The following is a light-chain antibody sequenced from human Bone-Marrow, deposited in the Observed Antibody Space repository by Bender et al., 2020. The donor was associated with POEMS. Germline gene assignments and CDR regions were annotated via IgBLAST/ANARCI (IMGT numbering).Light chain of an antibody. CDR2: EDT. V-gene: IGLV2-23*02. J-gene: IGLJ1*01. CDR3: SSYDATTTLFV. Sequence: QSGLAQPASVPASPGQSITVSCTGDNTDLGPHSVVSWYQQHPGRVPKLMIYEDTKRPSGVSDRFSASKSGSTASLTISGLQAEDEADYYCSSYDATTTLFVFGSGTKVSVL. CDR1: NTDLGPHSV.